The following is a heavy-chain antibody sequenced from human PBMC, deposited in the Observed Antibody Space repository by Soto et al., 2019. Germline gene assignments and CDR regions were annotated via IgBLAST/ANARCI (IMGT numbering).Heavy chain of an antibody. D-gene: IGHD6-19*01. J-gene: IGHJ4*02. Sequence: NPSETLSLTCTVSGGSISGSNYYWGWIRQPPGKGLEWIGSIYYSGGTNYNPSLKSRVTVSVDTSKNQFSLKLASVTAADTAVYYCVRPGYTSGWFGYYFEFWGQGALVTVSS. CDR2: IYYSGGT. CDR1: GGSISGSNYY. CDR3: VRPGYTSGWFGYYFEF. V-gene: IGHV4-39*01.